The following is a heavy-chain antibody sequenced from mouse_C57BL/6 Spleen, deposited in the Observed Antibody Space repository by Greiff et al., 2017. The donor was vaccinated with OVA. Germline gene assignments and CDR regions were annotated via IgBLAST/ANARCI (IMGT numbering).Heavy chain of an antibody. V-gene: IGHV5-17*01. CDR2: ISSGSSTI. CDR1: GFTFSDYG. D-gene: IGHD1-1*01. CDR3: ARVYYYGKDAMDY. Sequence: VQLVESGGGLVKPGGSLKLSCAASGFTFSDYGMHWVRQAPEKGLEWVAYISSGSSTIYYADTVKGRFTISRDNAKNTLFLQMTSLRSEDTAMYYCARVYYYGKDAMDYWGQGTSVTVSS. J-gene: IGHJ4*01.